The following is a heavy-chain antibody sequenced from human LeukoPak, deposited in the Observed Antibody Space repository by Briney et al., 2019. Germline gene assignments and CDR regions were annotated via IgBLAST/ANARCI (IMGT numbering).Heavy chain of an antibody. D-gene: IGHD3-9*01. V-gene: IGHV4-39*07. CDR1: GVSISTSRYY. CDR2: INHSGST. CDR3: ASTYYDILTGTFWGVG. Sequence: SETLSLTCTVSGVSISTSRYYWGWIRQPPGKGLEWIGEINHSGSTNYNPSLKSRVTISVDTSKNQFSLKLSSVTAADTAVYYCASTYYDILTGTFWGVGWGQGTLVTVSS. J-gene: IGHJ4*02.